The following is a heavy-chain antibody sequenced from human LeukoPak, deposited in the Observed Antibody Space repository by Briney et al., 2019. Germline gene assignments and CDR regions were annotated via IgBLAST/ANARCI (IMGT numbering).Heavy chain of an antibody. Sequence: GGSLRLSCAASGFTLSSYWMQWVRRAPGKGLVWVSRIKSDGSSTSYADSVKGRFTISRDNAKNTLYLQMNSLRAEDTAVYYCARDMYGSGSLFDYWGQGTLVTVSS. CDR3: ARDMYGSGSLFDY. D-gene: IGHD6-19*01. V-gene: IGHV3-74*01. J-gene: IGHJ4*02. CDR1: GFTLSSYW. CDR2: IKSDGSST.